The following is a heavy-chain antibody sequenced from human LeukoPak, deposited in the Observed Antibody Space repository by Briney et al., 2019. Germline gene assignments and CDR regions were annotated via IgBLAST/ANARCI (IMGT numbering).Heavy chain of an antibody. CDR3: ARLLYDSRGYYYFDN. CDR1: GGSISSSSYY. J-gene: IGHJ4*02. CDR2: IYYSGNT. D-gene: IGHD3-22*01. Sequence: PSETLSLTCTVSGGSISSSSYYWGWIRQPPGKGLEWIASIYYSGNTYYNPSLKSRVTMSVDTSKNQFSLHLSSVTAADTAVYYCARLLYDSRGYYYFDNWGQGTLVTDSS. V-gene: IGHV4-39*01.